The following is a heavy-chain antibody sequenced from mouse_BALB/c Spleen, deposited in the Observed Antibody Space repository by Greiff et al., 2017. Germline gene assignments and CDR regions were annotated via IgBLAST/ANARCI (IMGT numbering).Heavy chain of an antibody. V-gene: IGHV1S81*02. CDR1: GYTFTSYY. CDR3: TREGLRYWYFDV. Sequence: VQLQQSGAELVKPGASVKLSCKASGYTFTSYYMYWVKQRPGQGLEWIGEINPSNGGTNFNEKFKSKATLTVDKSSSTAYMQLSSLTSEDSAVYYCTREGLRYWYFDVWGAGTTVTVSA. J-gene: IGHJ1*01. CDR2: INPSNGGT. D-gene: IGHD3-1*01.